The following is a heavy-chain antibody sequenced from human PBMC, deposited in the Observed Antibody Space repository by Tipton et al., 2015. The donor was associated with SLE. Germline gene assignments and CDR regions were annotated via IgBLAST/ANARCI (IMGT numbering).Heavy chain of an antibody. J-gene: IGHJ6*03. D-gene: IGHD3-9*01. CDR3: AKAPFEKGPYYYYYYMDV. V-gene: IGHV3-9*01. CDR2: ISWDSGSL. CDR1: GFTFDDYA. Sequence: SLRLSCAASGFTFDDYAMHWVRQGPGKGLEWVSGISWDSGSLDYADSVKGRFTISRDNAKNSLYLQMNSLRPEDTALYYCAKAPFEKGPYYYYYYMDVWGRGTTVTGSS.